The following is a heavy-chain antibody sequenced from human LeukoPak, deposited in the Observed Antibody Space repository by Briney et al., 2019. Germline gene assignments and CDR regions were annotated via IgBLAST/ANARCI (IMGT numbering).Heavy chain of an antibody. CDR3: ARKPKVTTTADY. Sequence: ASVTVSFKASGYTFTGYYMHWVRQAPGQGLEWMGWINPNSGGTNYAQKFQGRVTMTRDTSISTAYMELSRLRSDDTAVYYCARKPKVTTTADYWGQGTLVTVSS. CDR1: GYTFTGYY. CDR2: INPNSGGT. D-gene: IGHD4-11*01. J-gene: IGHJ4*02. V-gene: IGHV1-2*02.